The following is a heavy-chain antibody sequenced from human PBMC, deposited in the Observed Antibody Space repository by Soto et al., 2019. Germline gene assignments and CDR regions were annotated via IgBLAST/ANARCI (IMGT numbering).Heavy chain of an antibody. CDR3: ARDVALAGLFDY. D-gene: IGHD6-19*01. V-gene: IGHV1-2*02. Sequence: ASVKVSCKASGYTLTGYYMHWVRQAPGQGLEWMGWINPNSGGTNYAQKFQGRVTMTRDTSISTAYMELSRLRSDDTAVYYWARDVALAGLFDYWGQGTLVTVSS. J-gene: IGHJ4*02. CDR1: GYTLTGYY. CDR2: INPNSGGT.